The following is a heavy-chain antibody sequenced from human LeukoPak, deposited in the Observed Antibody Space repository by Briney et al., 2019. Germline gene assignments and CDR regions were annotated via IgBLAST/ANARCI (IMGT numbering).Heavy chain of an antibody. CDR3: ARGGDTAMVAYYFDY. Sequence: GGSLRLSCAASGFTVSSNYMSWVRQAPGKGLEWVSVIYSGGSTYYADSVKGRFTISRDNSKNTLYLQMNSLRAEDTAVHYCARGGDTAMVAYYFDYWGQGTLVTVSS. CDR2: IYSGGST. D-gene: IGHD5-18*01. J-gene: IGHJ4*02. V-gene: IGHV3-53*01. CDR1: GFTVSSNY.